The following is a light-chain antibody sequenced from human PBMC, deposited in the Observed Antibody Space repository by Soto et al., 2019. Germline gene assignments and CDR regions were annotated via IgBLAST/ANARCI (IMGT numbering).Light chain of an antibody. Sequence: QSVLTQPASVSGSPGQSITISCTGTSSDVGGYNYVSWYQQHPGKAPKLMIYEVSSRPSGVSNRFSGSKSGNTASLTISGLQAEDEADDYCSSYTSTSTIYVFGSGTKLTVL. V-gene: IGLV2-14*01. J-gene: IGLJ1*01. CDR1: SSDVGGYNY. CDR2: EVS. CDR3: SSYTSTSTIYV.